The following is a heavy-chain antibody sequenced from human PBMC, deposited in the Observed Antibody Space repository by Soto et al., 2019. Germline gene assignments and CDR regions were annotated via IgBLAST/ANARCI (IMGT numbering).Heavy chain of an antibody. CDR1: GFTFDDYG. V-gene: IGHV3-20*01. J-gene: IGHJ5*02. Sequence: GGSLRLSCAASGFTFDDYGMSWVRQAPGKGLEWVSGINWNGGSTGYADSVKGRFTTSRDNAKNSLYLQMNSLRAEDTALYHCAREGVYCSSTSCYHNWFDPWGQGTLVTVSS. CDR2: INWNGGST. D-gene: IGHD2-2*01. CDR3: AREGVYCSSTSCYHNWFDP.